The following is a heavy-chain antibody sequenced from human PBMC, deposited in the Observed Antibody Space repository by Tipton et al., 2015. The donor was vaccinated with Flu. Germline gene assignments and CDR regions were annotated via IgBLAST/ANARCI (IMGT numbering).Heavy chain of an antibody. CDR2: INQGGSEK. Sequence: GSLRLSCAASGFTFSTYWMSWVRQAPGKGLEWVANINQGGSEKYYVDSVKGRFTISRDNAKNSLHLQMNSLRAEDTAVYYCARTRGGYCSSSSYYADYFDYWGQGTLVTVSS. V-gene: IGHV3-7*01. D-gene: IGHD2-2*01. CDR3: ARTRGGYCSSSSYYADYFDY. CDR1: GFTFSTYW. J-gene: IGHJ4*02.